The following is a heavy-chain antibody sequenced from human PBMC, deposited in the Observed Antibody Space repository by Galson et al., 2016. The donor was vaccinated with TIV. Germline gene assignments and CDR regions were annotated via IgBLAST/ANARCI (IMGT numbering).Heavy chain of an antibody. CDR1: GFNVSNNY. D-gene: IGHD3-3*02. J-gene: IGHJ2*01. CDR2: LSAGGST. Sequence: SLRLSCAASGFNVSNNYMTWVRQAPGKGLEWVSALSAGGSTYYADSVKGRFTISRDNSKNTLYLQMISLRAEDTALYYCAKDHFPRYFDLWGRGTLVTVS. V-gene: IGHV3-53*01. CDR3: AKDHFPRYFDL.